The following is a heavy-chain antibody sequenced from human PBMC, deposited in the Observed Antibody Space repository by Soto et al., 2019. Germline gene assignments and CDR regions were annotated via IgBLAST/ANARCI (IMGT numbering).Heavy chain of an antibody. CDR2: ISGSGGNT. Sequence: PGGSLRLSCAASGFTFSSYAMTWVRQAPGKGLEWVSAISGSGGNTYYADSVKGRFTISRDNSKNTLYLQMNRLRAEDTSVYYCAKAPFRDYGDYVEGVDYWGQGTLVTVSS. CDR3: AKAPFRDYGDYVEGVDY. J-gene: IGHJ4*02. V-gene: IGHV3-23*01. D-gene: IGHD4-17*01. CDR1: GFTFSSYA.